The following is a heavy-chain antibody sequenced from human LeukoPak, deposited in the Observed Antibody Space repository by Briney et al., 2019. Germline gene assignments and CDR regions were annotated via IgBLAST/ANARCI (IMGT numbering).Heavy chain of an antibody. CDR3: ARTRDWNYVFFDY. J-gene: IGHJ4*02. Sequence: PSETLSLTCTVSGGSISSGDYYWSWIRQPPGKGLEWIGYIYYSGSTYYNPSLKSRVTISVDTSKNQFSLKLSSVTAADTAVYYCARTRDWNYVFFDYWGQGTLVTVSS. V-gene: IGHV4-30-4*08. CDR1: GGSISSGDYY. CDR2: IYYSGST. D-gene: IGHD1-7*01.